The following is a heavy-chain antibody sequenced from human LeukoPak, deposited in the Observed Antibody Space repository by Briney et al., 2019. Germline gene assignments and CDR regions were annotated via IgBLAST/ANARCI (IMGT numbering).Heavy chain of an antibody. CDR2: IHVNGDT. V-gene: IGHV3-66*01. Sequence: PGGSLRLSCVASGFIVSSNYMSWVRQGPGKGLDWVSVIHVNGDTYYADSAKGRFTISRDYSKNTLYLQMNRLRAEDTAVYYCARDSHYYDSRGYYGKRNNAFDTWGQGTMVTVSS. CDR3: ARDSHYYDSRGYYGKRNNAFDT. J-gene: IGHJ3*02. D-gene: IGHD3-22*01. CDR1: GFIVSSNY.